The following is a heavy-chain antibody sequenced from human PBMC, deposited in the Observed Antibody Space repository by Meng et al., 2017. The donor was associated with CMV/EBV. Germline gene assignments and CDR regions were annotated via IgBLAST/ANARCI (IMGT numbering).Heavy chain of an antibody. CDR1: GFTVSSNY. CDR2: IYSGGSST. Sequence: GGSLRLSCAASGFTVSSNYMSWVRQAPGKGLEWVSVIYSGGSSTYYADSVKGRFTISRDNSKNTLYLQMNSLRAEDTAVYYCAKGGSLRYFDWYPVDYWGQGTLVTVSS. J-gene: IGHJ4*02. V-gene: IGHV3-23*03. D-gene: IGHD3-9*01. CDR3: AKGGSLRYFDWYPVDY.